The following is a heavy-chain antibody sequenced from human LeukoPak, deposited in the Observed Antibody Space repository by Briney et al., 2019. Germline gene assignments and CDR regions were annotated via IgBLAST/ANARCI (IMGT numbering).Heavy chain of an antibody. Sequence: GESLQISCQGSGYLFTSYWIGWVRQMPGKGLEWMGIIYPGDSDTRYSPSFQGQVTISADKSIRTAYLQWSSLKASDTAMYYCARIDDASYCSGGSCYGRWGQGTLVTVSS. V-gene: IGHV5-51*01. CDR2: IYPGDSDT. CDR1: GYLFTSYW. CDR3: ARIDDASYCSGGSCYGR. J-gene: IGHJ4*02. D-gene: IGHD2-15*01.